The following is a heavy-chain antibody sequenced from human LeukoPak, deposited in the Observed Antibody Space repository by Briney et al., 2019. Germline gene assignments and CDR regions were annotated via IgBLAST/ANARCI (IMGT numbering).Heavy chain of an antibody. CDR2: ISSNSNDI. J-gene: IGHJ4*02. D-gene: IGHD5-24*01. V-gene: IGHV3-21*01. Sequence: GGSLRLSCAASGFTFSSSTMNWVRQAPGKGLEWVSSISSNSNDIYYADSLKGRFTIPRDNAKNSLYLQMNSLRAEDTAVYYCAKGRWVQPAGYLDFSGQGTLVTVSA. CDR3: AKGRWVQPAGYLDF. CDR1: GFTFSSST.